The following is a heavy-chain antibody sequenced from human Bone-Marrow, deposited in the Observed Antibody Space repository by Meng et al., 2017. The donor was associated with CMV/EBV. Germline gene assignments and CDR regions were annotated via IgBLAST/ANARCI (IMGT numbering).Heavy chain of an antibody. Sequence: ASVKVSCKASGYTFTSYYMHWVRQAPGQGLEWMGIINPSGGSTSYAQKFQGRVTMTRDTSTSTVYMELSSLRSEDTAVYYCARWAGSCSGGSCFPSGFDYWGQGTLVTVSS. V-gene: IGHV1-46*01. CDR2: INPSGGST. D-gene: IGHD2-15*01. J-gene: IGHJ4*02. CDR3: ARWAGSCSGGSCFPSGFDY. CDR1: GYTFTSYY.